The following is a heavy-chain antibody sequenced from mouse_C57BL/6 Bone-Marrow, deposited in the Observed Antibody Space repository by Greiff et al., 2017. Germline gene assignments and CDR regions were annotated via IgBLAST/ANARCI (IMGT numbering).Heavy chain of an antibody. Sequence: VQLQQPGAELVMPGASVKLSCKASGYTFNSYWMHWVKQRPGQGLEWSGEIDPSDSYTNYNQKFKGKSTLTVDKSSSTAYMQLSSLTSEDSAVYYCARERGYAMDYWGQGTSVTVSS. CDR3: ARERGYAMDY. CDR1: GYTFNSYW. V-gene: IGHV1-69*01. CDR2: IDPSDSYT. J-gene: IGHJ4*01.